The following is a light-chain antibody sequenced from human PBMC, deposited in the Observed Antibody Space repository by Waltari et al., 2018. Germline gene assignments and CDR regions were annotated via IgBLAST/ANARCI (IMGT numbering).Light chain of an antibody. Sequence: QSALTQPVSVSGSPGQSIPLSCTGTSSAVGGYNYVSCYQQHPGKAPKLMLSDVSNRPSGVSNRFSGSKSGNTASLTISGLQAEDGADYYCSSYTSSSTLWVFGGGTKLTVL. CDR2: DVS. CDR3: SSYTSSSTLWV. V-gene: IGLV2-14*03. J-gene: IGLJ3*02. CDR1: SSAVGGYNY.